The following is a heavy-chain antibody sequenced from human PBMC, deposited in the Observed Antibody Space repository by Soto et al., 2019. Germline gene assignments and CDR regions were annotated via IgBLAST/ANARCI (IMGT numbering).Heavy chain of an antibody. CDR1: GGTFSSYA. D-gene: IGHD5-18*01. Sequence: SVKVSCKASGGTFSSYAISWVRQAPGQGLEWMGGIIPIFGTANYAQKFQGRVTITADESTSTAYMELSSLRSEDTAVYYCASARGYSYGWDYYYGMDVWGQGTTVTVSS. V-gene: IGHV1-69*13. J-gene: IGHJ6*02. CDR3: ASARGYSYGWDYYYGMDV. CDR2: IIPIFGTA.